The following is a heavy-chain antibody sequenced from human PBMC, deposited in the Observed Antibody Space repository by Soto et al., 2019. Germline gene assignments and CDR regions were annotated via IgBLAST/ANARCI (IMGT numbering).Heavy chain of an antibody. J-gene: IGHJ4*02. Sequence: ESLKISCQVSGYTFTIYWIGWVRQMPGKGLEWMGIIYPSDSDTRYSPSFQGQVTISADQSINTAYLQWDSLKASDTAIYYCARHANTVAAHFDLWGQGTPVTVYS. V-gene: IGHV5-51*01. D-gene: IGHD4-17*01. CDR1: GYTFTIYW. CDR2: IYPSDSDT. CDR3: ARHANTVAAHFDL.